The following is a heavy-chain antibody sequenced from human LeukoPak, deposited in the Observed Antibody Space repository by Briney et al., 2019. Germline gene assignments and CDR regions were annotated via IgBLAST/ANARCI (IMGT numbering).Heavy chain of an antibody. J-gene: IGHJ4*02. D-gene: IGHD3-22*01. CDR1: GFTFSSYW. CDR3: ARDAPYCYDSTPGY. V-gene: IGHV3-7*01. Sequence: TGGSLRLSCAASGFTFSSYWMSWVRQAPGKGLEWVANIKQDGSEKYYVDSVKGRFTISRDNAKNSLYLQMNSLRAEDTAVYYCARDAPYCYDSTPGYWGQGTLVTVSS. CDR2: IKQDGSEK.